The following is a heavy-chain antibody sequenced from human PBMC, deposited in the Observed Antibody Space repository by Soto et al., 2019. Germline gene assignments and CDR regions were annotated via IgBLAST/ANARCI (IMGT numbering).Heavy chain of an antibody. CDR1: GFTFTSSA. D-gene: IGHD3-22*01. CDR2: IVVGSGNT. V-gene: IGHV1-58*02. J-gene: IGHJ6*01. Sequence: SVKVSCKASGFTFTSSAMQWVRQARGQRLEWIGWIVVGSGNTNYAQKFQERVTITRDMSTSTAYMELSSLRSEDTAVYYCAADSNDSSVYWPPYYYYGMDVWGQGTTVTVSA. CDR3: AADSNDSSVYWPPYYYYGMDV.